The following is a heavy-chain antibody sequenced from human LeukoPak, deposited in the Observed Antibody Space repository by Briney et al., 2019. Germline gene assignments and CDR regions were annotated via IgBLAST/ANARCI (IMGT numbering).Heavy chain of an antibody. V-gene: IGHV3-9*01. CDR3: AKGGVSGYYGYYFDY. Sequence: PGRSLRLPCAASGFTFDDYAMHWVRQAPGKGLEWVSGISWNSGSIGYADSVKGRFTTSRDNSKNTLYLQMNSLRAEDTAVYYCAKGGVSGYYGYYFDYWGQGTLVTVSS. CDR1: GFTFDDYA. J-gene: IGHJ4*02. D-gene: IGHD3-22*01. CDR2: ISWNSGSI.